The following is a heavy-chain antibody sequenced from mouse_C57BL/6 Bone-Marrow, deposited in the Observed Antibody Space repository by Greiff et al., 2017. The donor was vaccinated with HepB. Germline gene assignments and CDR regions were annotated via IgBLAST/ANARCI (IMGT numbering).Heavy chain of an antibody. CDR1: GYTFTSYW. V-gene: IGHV1-59*01. D-gene: IGHD2-2*01. J-gene: IGHJ4*01. CDR2: IDPSDSYT. Sequence: QVQLQQSGAELVRPGTSVKLSCKASGYTFTSYWMHWVKQRPGQGLEWIGVIDPSDSYTNYNQKFKGKATLTVDTSSSTAYIQLSSLTSEDSAVYYCARWLSYYYAMDYWGQGTSVTVSS. CDR3: ARWLSYYYAMDY.